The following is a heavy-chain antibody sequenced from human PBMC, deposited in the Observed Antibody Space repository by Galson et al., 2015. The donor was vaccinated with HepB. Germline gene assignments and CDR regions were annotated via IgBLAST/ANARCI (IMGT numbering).Heavy chain of an antibody. V-gene: IGHV4-34*01. CDR1: GGSFSGYY. D-gene: IGHD1-20*01. CDR3: ARGLNFGYFDL. Sequence: LTCAVYGGSFSGYYWTWIRQPPGKGLEWIGEINHGGSANYNPSLKSRVTISVDTSKNQFSLKLSTVTDADTAVYYCARGLNFGYFDLWGRGTLVTVSS. J-gene: IGHJ2*01. CDR2: INHGGSA.